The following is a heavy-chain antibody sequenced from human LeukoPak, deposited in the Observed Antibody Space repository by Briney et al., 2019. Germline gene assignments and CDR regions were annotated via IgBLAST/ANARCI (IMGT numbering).Heavy chain of an antibody. CDR1: GGSISSSSYY. CDR2: IYYSGST. CDR3: ARAQDFSDSSGPNYLDF. V-gene: IGHV4-39*07. D-gene: IGHD3-22*01. J-gene: IGHJ4*02. Sequence: SETLFLTCTVSGGSISSSSYYWGWIRQPPGKGLEWIGSIYYSGSTYYNPSLKSRVTISVDTSKNQFSLKLLSVTAADTAVYYCARAQDFSDSSGPNYLDFWGQGILVTVSS.